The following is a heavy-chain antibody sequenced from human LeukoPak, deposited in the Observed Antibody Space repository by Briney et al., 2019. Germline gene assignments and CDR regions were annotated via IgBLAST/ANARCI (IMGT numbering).Heavy chain of an antibody. CDR1: GGSISSYY. J-gene: IGHJ6*02. CDR3: ARDNWNYGSSMDV. D-gene: IGHD1-7*01. V-gene: IGHV4-59*01. CDR2: IYYSGST. Sequence: SETLSVTCTGSGGSISSYYWSWIRQPPGKGLEWIGYIYYSGSTNYNPSLKSRVTISVDTSKNQFSLKLSSVTAPDTAVYYCARDNWNYGSSMDVWGQGTTVTVSS.